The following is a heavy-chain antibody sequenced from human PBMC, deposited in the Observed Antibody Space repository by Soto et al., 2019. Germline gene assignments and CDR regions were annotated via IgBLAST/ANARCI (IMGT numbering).Heavy chain of an antibody. CDR3: ARPIVTYDSSGYYYYYYGMDV. D-gene: IGHD3-22*01. J-gene: IGHJ6*02. Sequence: QVQLVQSGAEVKKPGASVKVSCKASGYTFTSYAMHWVRQAPGQRLEWMGWINAGNGNTKYSQKFQGRVTITRDTSASTAYMELSSLRSEDTAVYYCARPIVTYDSSGYYYYYYGMDVWGQGTTVTVSS. CDR2: INAGNGNT. V-gene: IGHV1-3*01. CDR1: GYTFTSYA.